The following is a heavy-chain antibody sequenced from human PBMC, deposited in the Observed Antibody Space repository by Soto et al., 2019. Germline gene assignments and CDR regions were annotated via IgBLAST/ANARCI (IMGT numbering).Heavy chain of an antibody. V-gene: IGHV1-69*13. Sequence: ASVKVSCKASGGTFSSYAISWVRQAPGEGLEWMGGIIPIFGTANYAQKFQGRVTITADESTSTAYMELSSLRSEDTAVYYCERCDILVVTANYYYYYGMDVWGQGTTVTVSS. CDR3: ERCDILVVTANYYYYYGMDV. J-gene: IGHJ6*02. CDR2: IIPIFGTA. CDR1: GGTFSSYA. D-gene: IGHD2-21*02.